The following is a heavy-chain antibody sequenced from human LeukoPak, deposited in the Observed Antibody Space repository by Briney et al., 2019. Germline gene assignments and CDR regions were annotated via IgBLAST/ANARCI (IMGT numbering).Heavy chain of an antibody. V-gene: IGHV3-7*02. Sequence: PGGSLRLSCVASGFTFSSYWMGWVRQAPGKGLEWVANIKEDGSEKYYVDSVKGRFTISRDNAKNSLYLQMNSLRAEDTAVYYCARVVGPGSGYLDYWGQGTLVTVSS. CDR3: ARVVGPGSGYLDY. J-gene: IGHJ4*02. D-gene: IGHD2-15*01. CDR2: IKEDGSEK. CDR1: GFTFSSYW.